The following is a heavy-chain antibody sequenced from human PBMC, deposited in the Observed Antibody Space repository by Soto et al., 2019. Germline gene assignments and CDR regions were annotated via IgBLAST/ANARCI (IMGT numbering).Heavy chain of an antibody. D-gene: IGHD3-22*01. V-gene: IGHV3-23*01. CDR1: GFTFSSYA. CDR3: ARDPTPIITMIPRVDYYYGMDV. CDR2: ISGSGGST. J-gene: IGHJ6*02. Sequence: EVQLLESGGGLVQPGGSLRLSCAASGFTFSSYAMSWVRQAPGKGLEWVSAISGSGGSTYYADSVKGRFTISRDNSKNTLYLQMNSLRAEDTAVYYCARDPTPIITMIPRVDYYYGMDVWGQGTTVTVSS.